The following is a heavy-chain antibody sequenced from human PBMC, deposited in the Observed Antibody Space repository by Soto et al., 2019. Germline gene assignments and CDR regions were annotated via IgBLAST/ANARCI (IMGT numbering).Heavy chain of an antibody. D-gene: IGHD2-15*01. Sequence: EVQLVESGGGLIQPGGSLRLSCAASGFTFSSYSMNWVRQAPGKGLEWVSYISSSSSTIYYADSVKGRFTISRDNAYTVLYVHTYSLRAGDTAVYYCARGGGRLSGSDPWGQGSLV. V-gene: IGHV3-48*01. CDR2: ISSSSSTI. CDR3: ARGGGRLSGSDP. J-gene: IGHJ5*02. CDR1: GFTFSSYS.